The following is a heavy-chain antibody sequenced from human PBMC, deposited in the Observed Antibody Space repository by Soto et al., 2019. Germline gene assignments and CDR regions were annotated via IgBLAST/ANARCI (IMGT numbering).Heavy chain of an antibody. CDR1: GYSFISHY. V-gene: IGHV1-46*01. CDR2: INPSGGSA. J-gene: IGHJ4*02. Sequence: QVQLVQSGAEVTTPGASVTVSCKASGYSFISHYIHWVRQAPGQGLEWMGFINPSGGSATLAQKFQDRVTMTRDTSTTTVYMELSSLRSEDAAVYYCARDYLSSKLSLSYFDFWGQGTLVTVSS. CDR3: ARDYLSSKLSLSYFDF. D-gene: IGHD2-2*01.